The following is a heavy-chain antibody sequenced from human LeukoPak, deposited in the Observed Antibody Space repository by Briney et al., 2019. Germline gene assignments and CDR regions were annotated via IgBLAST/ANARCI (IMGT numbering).Heavy chain of an antibody. CDR3: ARVSFASSDSFDY. CDR2: INPNSGGT. Sequence: ASVKVSCKASGYTLTGYYMHWVRQAPGQGLEWMGWINPNSGGTNYAQKFQGRVTMTRDTSISTAYMELSRLRSDDTAVYYCARVSFASSDSFDYWGQGTLVTVSS. J-gene: IGHJ4*02. CDR1: GYTLTGYY. V-gene: IGHV1-2*02. D-gene: IGHD6-19*01.